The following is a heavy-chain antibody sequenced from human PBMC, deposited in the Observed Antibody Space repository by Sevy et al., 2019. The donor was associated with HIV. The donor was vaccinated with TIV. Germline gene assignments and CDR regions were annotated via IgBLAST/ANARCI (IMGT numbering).Heavy chain of an antibody. CDR1: GYTFTSYG. V-gene: IGHV1-18*01. J-gene: IGHJ5*02. CDR3: ARGVSRDPTTEVWFDP. CDR2: ISSYNSNK. D-gene: IGHD1-26*01. Sequence: ASVKVSCKASGYTFTSYGITWVRQAPGQGLEWMGWISSYNSNKKSAQKFQDRVTLTTDTSTSTAYMELRSLRNDDTAVYYCARGVSRDPTTEVWFDPWGQGTLVTVSS.